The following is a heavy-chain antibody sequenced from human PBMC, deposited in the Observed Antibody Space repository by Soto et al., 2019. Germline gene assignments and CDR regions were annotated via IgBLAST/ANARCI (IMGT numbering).Heavy chain of an antibody. CDR2: IHHSGRT. J-gene: IGHJ5*01. CDR3: ARSRPRCAGDTCYLHFDT. V-gene: IGHV4-34*01. D-gene: IGHD2-21*02. CDR1: GGVFSGFF. Sequence: SETLSLTCGVQGGVFSGFFWSWIRQPPGKGLEWIGEIHHSGRTHYTPSLKSRVTMSADTPNKQFSLSLTSVTAADTAVYYCARSRPRCAGDTCYLHFDTWGHGALVTVSS.